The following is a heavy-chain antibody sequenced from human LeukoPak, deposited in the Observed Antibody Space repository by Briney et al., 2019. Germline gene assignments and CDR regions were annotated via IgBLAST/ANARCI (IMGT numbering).Heavy chain of an antibody. CDR1: GFTFNNYG. CDR3: AKDGTAKKASYYYYYYMDV. CDR2: IRYNGNNQ. J-gene: IGHJ6*03. D-gene: IGHD2-21*02. Sequence: PGGSLRLSCAASGFTFNNYGMHWVRQAPGKGLEWVAFIRYNGNNQYYADSVKGRFTISRDNSKNTLYLQMNSLRAEDTAVYYCAKDGTAKKASYYYYYYMDVWGKGTTVTVSS. V-gene: IGHV3-30*02.